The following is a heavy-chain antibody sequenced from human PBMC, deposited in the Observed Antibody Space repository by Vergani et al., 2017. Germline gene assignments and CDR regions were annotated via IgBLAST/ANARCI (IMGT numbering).Heavy chain of an antibody. D-gene: IGHD3-22*01. CDR2: IWYDGSNT. J-gene: IGHJ4*02. Sequence: QVQLVESGGGVVQPGRSLRLSCVASGFAFRTYGMHWVRQAPGKGLEWVAIIWYDGSNTYYADPVKGRFTVSRDNSRNTLFLQMNSLRVEDTAVYYCARSRYDSSGFSTIFRYWGQGTRVTVS. V-gene: IGHV3-33*01. CDR1: GFAFRTYG. CDR3: ARSRYDSSGFSTIFRY.